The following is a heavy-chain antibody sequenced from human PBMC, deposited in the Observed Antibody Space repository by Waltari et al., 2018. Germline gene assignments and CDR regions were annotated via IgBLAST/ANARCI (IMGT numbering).Heavy chain of an antibody. Sequence: QVQLQQWGAGLLRPSETLSLTCDMYGGSFSGYYWSWIRQPPGKGLEWIGEINHSGGTLYNPSLKSRVTISVDTSKNQFSLRLNSVTAADTAVYYCAVGMLIAIPLHYWGQGALVTVSS. CDR3: AVGMLIAIPLHY. CDR1: GGSFSGYY. J-gene: IGHJ4*02. D-gene: IGHD2-21*01. CDR2: INHSGGT. V-gene: IGHV4-34*01.